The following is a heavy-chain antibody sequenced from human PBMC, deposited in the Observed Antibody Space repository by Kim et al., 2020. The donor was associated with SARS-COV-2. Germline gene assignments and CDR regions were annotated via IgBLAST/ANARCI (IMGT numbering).Heavy chain of an antibody. CDR2: ISSGGDT. D-gene: IGHD3-10*01. CDR3: ARGGAPGFYGVPFNT. CDR1: GFTVSRNY. V-gene: IGHV3-53*01. Sequence: GGSLRLSCAVSGFTVSRNYVSWVRQAPGKGLEWVSTISSGGDTNSADSVKGRFTISRDNSKNTLFLQMNSLRVEDTARYYCARGGAPGFYGVPFNTWGQGTQVIVSS. J-gene: IGHJ5*02.